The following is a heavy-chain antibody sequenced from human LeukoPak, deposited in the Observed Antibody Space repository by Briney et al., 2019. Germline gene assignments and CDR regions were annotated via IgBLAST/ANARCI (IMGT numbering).Heavy chain of an antibody. CDR2: IKQDGSEK. D-gene: IGHD3-22*01. J-gene: IGHJ4*02. CDR3: AREAYYDSSGYDY. CDR1: GFTFSSYW. Sequence: GGSLRLSCAASGFTFSSYWTSWVRQAPGKGLEWVANIKQDGSEKYYVDSVKGRFTISRDNAKNSLYLQMNSLRAEDTAVYYCAREAYYDSSGYDYWGQGTLVTVSS. V-gene: IGHV3-7*01.